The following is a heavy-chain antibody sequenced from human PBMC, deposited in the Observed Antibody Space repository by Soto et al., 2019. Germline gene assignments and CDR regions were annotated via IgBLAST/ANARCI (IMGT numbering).Heavy chain of an antibody. CDR3: ARVNPGYSYVNY. CDR1: GFTCSSYW. D-gene: IGHD5-18*01. V-gene: IGHV3-74*01. Sequence: EVQLVESGGGLVQPGGSLRLSCAASGFTCSSYWMLWVRQAPGKGLVWVSRINSDGSTTSYADSVKGRFTISRDNAKNTLYLQMNSLRAEDTAVYYCARVNPGYSYVNYWGQGTLVTVSS. CDR2: INSDGSTT. J-gene: IGHJ4*02.